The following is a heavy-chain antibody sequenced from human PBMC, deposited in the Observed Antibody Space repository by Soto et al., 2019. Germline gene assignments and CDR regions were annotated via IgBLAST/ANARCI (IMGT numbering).Heavy chain of an antibody. Sequence: QSGGSLRLSCAASGFTFSSYCMHWVRQAPCKGLEWVVVIWYDGINKYYADSVKGRFTISRDNSKNTLYLQMNSLRAEDTAVYYWARVPYCSGGSCYPQINFDYLGWRILVAVCS. CDR1: GFTFSSYC. V-gene: IGHV3-33*01. CDR3: ARVPYCSGGSCYPQINFDY. CDR2: IWYDGINK. D-gene: IGHD2-15*01. J-gene: IGHJ4*02.